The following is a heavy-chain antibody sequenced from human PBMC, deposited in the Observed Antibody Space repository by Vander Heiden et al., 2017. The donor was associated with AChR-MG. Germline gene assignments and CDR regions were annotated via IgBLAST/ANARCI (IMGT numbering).Heavy chain of an antibody. D-gene: IGHD3-22*01. CDR2: IYSGGST. CDR1: GFPVSSNY. V-gene: IGHV3-66*01. Sequence: EVQLVESGGGLVQPGGSLRLSCAAPGFPVSSNYMSWVRQAPGKGLEWVSVIYSGGSTYYADSVKGRFTISRDNSKNTLYLQMNSLRAEDTAVYYCASGYYDSSGPFVIWGQGTLVTVSS. CDR3: ASGYYDSSGPFVI. J-gene: IGHJ4*02.